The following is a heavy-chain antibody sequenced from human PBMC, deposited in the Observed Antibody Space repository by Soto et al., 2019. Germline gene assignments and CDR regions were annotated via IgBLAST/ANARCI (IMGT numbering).Heavy chain of an antibody. CDR3: TRGGDAYKNGH. J-gene: IGHJ4*02. D-gene: IGHD2-21*01. CDR2: IHYSGST. V-gene: IGHV4-61*01. Sequence: QVQLQESGPGLVKPSETLSLTCTVPGGSVSIGTYYWSWIRQPPGKGLEWIGFIHYSGSTNYNPSLKSRVTMSVDTSKNQFSLKLTSVNAADTAVYYCTRGGDAYKNGHWGQGTLDTVSS. CDR1: GGSVSIGTYY.